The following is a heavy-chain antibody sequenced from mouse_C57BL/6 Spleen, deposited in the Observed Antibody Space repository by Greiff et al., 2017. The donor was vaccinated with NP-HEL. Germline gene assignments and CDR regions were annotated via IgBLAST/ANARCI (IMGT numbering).Heavy chain of an antibody. CDR2: ISGGGGNT. V-gene: IGHV5-9*01. J-gene: IGHJ3*01. Sequence: EVQRVESGGGLVKPGGSLKLSCAASGFTFSSYTMSWVRQTPEKRLEWVATISGGGGNTYYPDSVKGRFTISRDNAKNTLYLQMSSLRSEDTALYYCARLYYYGSSPAWFAYWGQGTLVTVSA. CDR1: GFTFSSYT. D-gene: IGHD1-1*01. CDR3: ARLYYYGSSPAWFAY.